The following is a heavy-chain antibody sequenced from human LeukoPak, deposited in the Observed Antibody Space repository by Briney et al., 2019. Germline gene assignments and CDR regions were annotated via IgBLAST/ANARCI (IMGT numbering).Heavy chain of an antibody. Sequence: GGSLRLSCAASGFTFSSYAMSWVRQAPGKGLEWVSAISGSGGSTYYADSVKGRFTISRDNSKNTLYLQMNSLRAEDTAVYYCTTHLGYCSGGSCYSGGQGTLVTVSP. CDR2: ISGSGGST. D-gene: IGHD2-15*01. CDR3: TTHLGYCSGGSCYS. CDR1: GFTFSSYA. J-gene: IGHJ4*02. V-gene: IGHV3-23*01.